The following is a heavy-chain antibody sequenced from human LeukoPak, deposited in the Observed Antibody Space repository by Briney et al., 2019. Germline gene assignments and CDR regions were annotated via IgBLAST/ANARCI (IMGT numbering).Heavy chain of an antibody. D-gene: IGHD2-2*02. CDR3: ARWGCSSTSCYTSYFDY. CDR1: GYSFTSYW. Sequence: GESLKISCKGSGYSFTSYWIGWVRQMPGKGLEWMGIIYPGDSDTRYSPSFQGQVTISADKSISTAYLQWSSLKASDTATYYCARWGCSSTSCYTSYFDYWGQGTLVTVSS. CDR2: IYPGDSDT. V-gene: IGHV5-51*01. J-gene: IGHJ4*02.